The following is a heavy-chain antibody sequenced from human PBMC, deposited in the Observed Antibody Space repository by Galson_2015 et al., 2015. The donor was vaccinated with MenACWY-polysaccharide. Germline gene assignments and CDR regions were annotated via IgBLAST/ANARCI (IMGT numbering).Heavy chain of an antibody. CDR2: INHGGSDR. CDR3: ARIDVGGLGYFDR. J-gene: IGHJ4*02. V-gene: IGHV3-7*01. D-gene: IGHD3-3*01. CDR1: GFTLSMYW. Sequence: SLRLSCAASGFTLSMYWMSWVRQAPGKGLEWVANINHGGSDRFYVDSVEGRFTISRDNGKNSLYLQMNSLRAEDTAVYYCARIDVGGLGYFDRCGQGTLGTVSS.